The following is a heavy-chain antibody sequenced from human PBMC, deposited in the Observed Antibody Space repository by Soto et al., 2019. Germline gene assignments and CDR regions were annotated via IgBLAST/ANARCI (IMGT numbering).Heavy chain of an antibody. CDR3: ASQRTYYYDSSGYLDYFDY. CDR1: GGSISSSSYY. V-gene: IGHV4-39*01. Sequence: SETLSLTCTVSGGSISSSSYYWGWIRQPPGKGLEWIGSIYYSVSTYYNPSLKSRVTISVDTSKNQFSLKLSSVTAADTAVYYCASQRTYYYDSSGYLDYFDYWGQGTLVTVSS. CDR2: IYYSVST. J-gene: IGHJ4*02. D-gene: IGHD3-22*01.